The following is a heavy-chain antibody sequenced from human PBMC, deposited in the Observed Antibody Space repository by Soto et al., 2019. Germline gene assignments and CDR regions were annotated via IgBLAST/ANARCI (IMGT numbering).Heavy chain of an antibody. D-gene: IGHD6-19*01. CDR1: GGSITGYY. Sequence: PSETLSLTCTVSGGSITGYYWSWIRQSPGKGLEWVAFIHYSGRTSYNPSLKSRVTISVDTSKNQFSLKLSSVTAADTAVYYCASTKKWLAFDYWGQGALVTSPQ. CDR3: ASTKKWLAFDY. CDR2: IHYSGRT. V-gene: IGHV4-59*08. J-gene: IGHJ4*02.